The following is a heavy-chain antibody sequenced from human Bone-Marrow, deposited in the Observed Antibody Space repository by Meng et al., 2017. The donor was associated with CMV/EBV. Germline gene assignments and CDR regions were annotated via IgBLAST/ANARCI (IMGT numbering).Heavy chain of an antibody. Sequence: TFAGFALTTRGVGVSWSRQGTGEALEWLARIYWDDDNRYSPALKSRLTLTKDTSKNQVALSMTNVDPLDTATYYCAHRQSTAGQFDYWGQGILVTVSS. V-gene: IGHV2-5*02. CDR1: GFALTTRGVG. J-gene: IGHJ4*02. CDR2: IYWDDDN. CDR3: AHRQSTAGQFDY. D-gene: IGHD6-13*01.